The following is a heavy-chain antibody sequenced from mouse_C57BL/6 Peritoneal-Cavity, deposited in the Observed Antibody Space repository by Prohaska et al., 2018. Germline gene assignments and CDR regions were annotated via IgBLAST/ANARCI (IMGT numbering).Heavy chain of an antibody. CDR3: ARQGEAPGAY. CDR2: ISSGGSYT. V-gene: IGHV5-6*01. Sequence: EVQLVESGGDLVKPGGSLKLSCAVSGFTFSSYGMSWFRQTPDKRLEWVATISSGGSYTYYPDSVKGRFTISRDNAKNTLYLQMSSLKSEDTAMYYCARQGEAPGAYWGQGTLVTVSA. CDR1: GFTFSSYG. D-gene: IGHD3-2*02. J-gene: IGHJ3*01.